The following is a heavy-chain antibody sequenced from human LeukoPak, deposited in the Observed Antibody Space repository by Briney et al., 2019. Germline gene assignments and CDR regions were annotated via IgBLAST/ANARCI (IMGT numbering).Heavy chain of an antibody. D-gene: IGHD6-13*01. CDR1: GGSISTTGYY. CDR2: IYDSGST. CDR3: ATCPYSSSWCHFDS. Sequence: SETLSLTCTVSGGSISTTGYYWAWIRQHPGKGLEWIAYIYDSGSTYYNPSLKSRVNISLDMSEDQFSLKLSSVTAVNTAVYYCATCPYSSSWCHFDSWGQGTLVTVSS. V-gene: IGHV4-31*03. J-gene: IGHJ4*02.